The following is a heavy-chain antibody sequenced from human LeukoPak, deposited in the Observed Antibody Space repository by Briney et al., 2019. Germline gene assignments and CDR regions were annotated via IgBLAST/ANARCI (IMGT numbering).Heavy chain of an antibody. CDR2: INHSGST. CDR1: GGSISSYY. J-gene: IGHJ4*02. D-gene: IGHD3-16*02. V-gene: IGHV4-34*01. Sequence: PSETLSLTCTVSGGSISSYYWSWIRQPPGKGLEWIGEINHSGSTNYNPSLKSRVTISVDTSKNQFSLKLSSVTAADTAVYYCARGLYLNGRVWGSYRRYYYFDYWGQGTLVTVSS. CDR3: ARGLYLNGRVWGSYRRYYYFDY.